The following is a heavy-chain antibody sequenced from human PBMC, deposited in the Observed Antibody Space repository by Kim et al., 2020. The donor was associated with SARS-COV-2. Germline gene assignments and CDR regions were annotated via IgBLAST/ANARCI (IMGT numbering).Heavy chain of an antibody. CDR2: ISSTGGST. D-gene: IGHD3-16*01. J-gene: IGHJ5*02. CDR1: KFTSSSYA. Sequence: GGSLRLSCAASKFTSSSYAMSWVRQAPGKGLEWVSGISSTGGSTQYAGSVKGRFTISRDNSKNTLYLQMNSLRDEDTAVYYCATEGMWGNWFDPWGQGTLVTVSS. CDR3: ATEGMWGNWFDP. V-gene: IGHV3-23*01.